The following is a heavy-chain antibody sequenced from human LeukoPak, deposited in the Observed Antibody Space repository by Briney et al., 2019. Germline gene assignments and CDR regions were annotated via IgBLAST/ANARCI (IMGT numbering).Heavy chain of an antibody. V-gene: IGHV4-59*08. D-gene: IGHD3-10*01. CDR2: IYYSGST. J-gene: IGHJ4*02. Sequence: SETLSLTCTVSGGSISNYYWSWIRQPPGKGLEWIGHIYYSGSTNYNPSLKSRVTISVDTSKNQFSLKLSSVTAADTAVYYCARAGYGSGSYYDYWGQGTLVTVSS. CDR1: GGSISNYY. CDR3: ARAGYGSGSYYDY.